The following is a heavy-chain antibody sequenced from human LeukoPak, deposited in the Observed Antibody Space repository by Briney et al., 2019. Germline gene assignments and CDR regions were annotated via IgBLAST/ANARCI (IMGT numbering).Heavy chain of an antibody. Sequence: SETLSLTCTVSGGSISSSSYYWGWIRQPPGKGLEWSGSIYYSGSTYYNPSLKSRVTISVDTSKNQFSLKLSSVTAADTAVYYCARLKSGWFIDYWGQGTLVTVSS. CDR3: ARLKSGWFIDY. J-gene: IGHJ4*02. CDR1: GGSISSSSYY. CDR2: IYYSGST. D-gene: IGHD6-19*01. V-gene: IGHV4-39*01.